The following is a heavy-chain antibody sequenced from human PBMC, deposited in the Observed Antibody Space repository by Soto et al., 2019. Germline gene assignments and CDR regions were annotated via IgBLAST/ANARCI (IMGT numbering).Heavy chain of an antibody. V-gene: IGHV1-69*06. Sequence: QVQLVQSGAEVKKPGSSVNVSCKASGGTFSSYAISWVRQAPGQGLEWMGGIIPIFGTANYAQKFQGRVTIAADKSTSTPYMDLSSLRAEDTAVYYCARDKAARPEGWFYPWGQGTLVTVSS. J-gene: IGHJ5*02. CDR2: IIPIFGTA. CDR1: GGTFSSYA. CDR3: ARDKAARPEGWFYP. D-gene: IGHD6-6*01.